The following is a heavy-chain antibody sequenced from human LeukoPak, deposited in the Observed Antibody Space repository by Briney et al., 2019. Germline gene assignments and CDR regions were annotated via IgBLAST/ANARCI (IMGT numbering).Heavy chain of an antibody. CDR2: INVGNGDT. J-gene: IGHJ6*02. Sequence: ASVKVSCKASGYTFTSHVIHWVRRAPGQSLEWMGWINVGNGDTKYSQKFQGRVTIARDTSASTAYMELSSLRSEDTAVYYCARAHPYYYYYGMDVWGQGTTVTVSS. CDR1: GYTFTSHV. V-gene: IGHV1-3*01. CDR3: ARAHPYYYYYGMDV.